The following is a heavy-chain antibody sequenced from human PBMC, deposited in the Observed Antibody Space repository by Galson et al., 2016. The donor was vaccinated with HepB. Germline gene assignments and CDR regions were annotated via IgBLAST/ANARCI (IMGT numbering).Heavy chain of an antibody. CDR2: ISTRRTT. D-gene: IGHD1-1*01. CDR3: AKERLVRRIFDH. J-gene: IGHJ4*02. CDR1: GFVFSNFG. V-gene: IGHV3-23*01. Sequence: SLRLSCAASGFVFSNFGLSWVRQAPGKGLEWVASISTRRTTYYSAPELGRFTISRDNSNNTLYLQMNGLIAEDTAVYYCAKERLVRRIFDHWGQGTLLTVSS.